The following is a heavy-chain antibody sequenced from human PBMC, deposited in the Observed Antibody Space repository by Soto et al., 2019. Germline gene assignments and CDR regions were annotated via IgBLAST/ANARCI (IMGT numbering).Heavy chain of an antibody. V-gene: IGHV3-30-3*01. J-gene: IGHJ4*02. CDR3: ARDHFGVVIIYYFDY. Sequence: PGGSLRLSCAASGFIFSSYAMHWVRQAPGKGLEWVAVISYDGSNKYYADSVKGRFTISRDNSKNTLYLQMNSLRAEDTAVYYCARDHFGVVIIYYFDYWGQGTLVTVSS. CDR1: GFIFSSYA. CDR2: ISYDGSNK. D-gene: IGHD3-3*01.